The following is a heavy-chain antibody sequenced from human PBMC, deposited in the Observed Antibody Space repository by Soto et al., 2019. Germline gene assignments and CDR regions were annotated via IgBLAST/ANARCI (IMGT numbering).Heavy chain of an antibody. CDR2: IYYSGST. V-gene: IGHV4-31*03. CDR3: ARERWLQVRYFDY. Sequence: QVQLQESGPGLVKPSQTLSLTCTVSGGSISSGGYYWSWIRQHPGKGLEWIGYIYYSGSTYYNPSLNSRVTISVDTSKNQFSLKLSSVTAADTAVYYCARERWLQVRYFDYWGQGTLVTVSS. D-gene: IGHD5-12*01. J-gene: IGHJ4*02. CDR1: GGSISSGGYY.